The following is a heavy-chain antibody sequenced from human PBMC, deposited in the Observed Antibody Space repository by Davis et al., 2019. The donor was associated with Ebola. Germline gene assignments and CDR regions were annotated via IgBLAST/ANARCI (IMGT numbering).Heavy chain of an antibody. CDR1: GYSFSGNY. D-gene: IGHD3-22*01. Sequence: ASVKVSCKASGYSFSGNYMHWVRQAPGQGLEWMGWIYPNTGDTNYAQKFRGRVTMTRDTSISTAYMDLSRLRSDDTAVYYCARDRYSDGSGYFFEQSHWGQGTLVTVSS. CDR3: ARDRYSDGSGYFFEQSH. CDR2: IYPNTGDT. J-gene: IGHJ4*02. V-gene: IGHV1-2*02.